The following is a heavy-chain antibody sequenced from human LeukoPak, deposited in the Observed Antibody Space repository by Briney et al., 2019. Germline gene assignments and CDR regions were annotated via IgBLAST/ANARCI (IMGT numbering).Heavy chain of an antibody. D-gene: IGHD4-17*01. V-gene: IGHV3-30*02. J-gene: IGHJ4*02. CDR1: GFIFSSYG. CDR3: VINDYGDVVY. Sequence: PGGSLRLSCTASGFIFSSYGMHWVRQAPGKGLEWVAFIRYDGSNKYYADSVKGRFTISRDNSKNTLYLQMNSLRAEDTAIHYCVINDYGDVVYWGQGTLVTVSS. CDR2: IRYDGSNK.